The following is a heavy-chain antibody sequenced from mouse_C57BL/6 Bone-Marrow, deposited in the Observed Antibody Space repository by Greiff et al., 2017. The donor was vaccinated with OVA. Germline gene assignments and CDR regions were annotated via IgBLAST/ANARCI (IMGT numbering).Heavy chain of an antibody. CDR3: ARGVLFPY. V-gene: IGHV1-82*01. Sequence: QVQLKQSGPELVQPGASVKISCTASGYAFSSSWMNWVKQRPGKGLEWIGRIYPGDGDTNYNGKFKGKDTLTADKSSSTAYMQLSSLTSEDAAVYFCARGVLFPYWGQGTTLTVSA. CDR2: IYPGDGDT. CDR1: GYAFSSSW. J-gene: IGHJ2*01. D-gene: IGHD1-1*01.